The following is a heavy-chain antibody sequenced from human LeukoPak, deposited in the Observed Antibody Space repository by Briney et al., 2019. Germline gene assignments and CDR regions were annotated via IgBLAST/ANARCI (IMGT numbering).Heavy chain of an antibody. CDR3: ARRRRYSYGGPFDY. V-gene: IGHV4-39*07. D-gene: IGHD5-18*01. Sequence: SETLSLTCTVSGGSISSSSYYWGWIRQPPGKGLEWIGSIYYSGSTYYNPSLKSRVTISVDTSKNQFSLKLSSVTAADTAVYYLARRRRYSYGGPFDYWGQGTLVTVSS. CDR1: GGSISSSSYY. J-gene: IGHJ4*02. CDR2: IYYSGST.